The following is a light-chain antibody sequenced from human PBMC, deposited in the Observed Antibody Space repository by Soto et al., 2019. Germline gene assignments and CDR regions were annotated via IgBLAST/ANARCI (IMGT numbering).Light chain of an antibody. CDR1: SDGIGDYNY. Sequence: QSALTQPASVSGSPGQSITISCIGTSDGIGDYNYVSWYQQHPGEAPKLIIYEVSARPSGVSSRFSGSKSANTASLTITGLQAEDDADYYCSSYSTMSSLVFGGGTKLTVL. CDR2: EVS. CDR3: SSYSTMSSLV. J-gene: IGLJ2*01. V-gene: IGLV2-14*01.